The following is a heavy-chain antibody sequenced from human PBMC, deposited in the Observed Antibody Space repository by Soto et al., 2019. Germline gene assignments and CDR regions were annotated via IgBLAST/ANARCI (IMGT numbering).Heavy chain of an antibody. CDR1: GDSISSSYY. V-gene: IGHV4-61*01. J-gene: IGHJ5*02. CDR2: IYYSGST. Sequence: SETLSLTCAVSGDSISSSYYWSWIRQPPGKGLEWIGYIYYSGSTNYNPSLKSRVTISVDTSKNQFSLRLSSVTAADTAVYYCASTTGPWGQGTLVTVSS. D-gene: IGHD1-1*01. CDR3: ASTTGP.